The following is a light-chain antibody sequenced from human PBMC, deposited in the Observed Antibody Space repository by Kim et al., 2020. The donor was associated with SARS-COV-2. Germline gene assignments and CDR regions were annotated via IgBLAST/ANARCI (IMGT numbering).Light chain of an antibody. Sequence: YQRESATHACQSSQSVRTSLSWYQQKPGQAPRLLIYETYNRAAGIPARFSGSGSGTDFTLTISSLEPEDFAVYYCQQRRSWPPITFGQGTRLEIK. J-gene: IGKJ5*01. CDR3: QQRRSWPPIT. V-gene: IGKV3-11*01. CDR2: ETY. CDR1: QSVRTS.